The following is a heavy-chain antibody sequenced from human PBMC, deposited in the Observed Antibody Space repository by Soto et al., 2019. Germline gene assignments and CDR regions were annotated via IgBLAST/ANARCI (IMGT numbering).Heavy chain of an antibody. CDR1: GFTFNSYG. J-gene: IGHJ4*02. D-gene: IGHD5-12*01. V-gene: IGHV3-30*03. CDR3: ARDPGMATTLYYFDY. CDR2: ISYDGSNK. Sequence: QVQLVESGGDVVQPGRSLRLSCAASGFTFNSYGMHWVRQAPGKGLEWVAVISYDGSNKYYADSVKGRFTVSRDNSKNTLDLQMNSLRAEDTAVYYCARDPGMATTLYYFDYWGQGTLVTVSS.